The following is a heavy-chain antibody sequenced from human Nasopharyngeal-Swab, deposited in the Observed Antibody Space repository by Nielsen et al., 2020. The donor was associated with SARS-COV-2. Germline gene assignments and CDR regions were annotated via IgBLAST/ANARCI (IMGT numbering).Heavy chain of an antibody. CDR2: TYYRSKWYN. Sequence: SCAISGDSVSSSSAAWNWIRQSPSRGLEWLGRTYYRSKWYNDYAVSVKSRITINPDTSKNQFSLHLNSVTSEDTAVYYCARARGAYGDYYYYYYTDVWGKGTTVTVSS. CDR3: ARARGAYGDYYYYYYTDV. V-gene: IGHV6-1*01. J-gene: IGHJ6*03. D-gene: IGHD4-17*01. CDR1: GDSVSSSSAA.